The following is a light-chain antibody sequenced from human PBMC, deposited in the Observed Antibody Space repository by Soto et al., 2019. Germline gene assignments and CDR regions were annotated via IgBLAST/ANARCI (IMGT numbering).Light chain of an antibody. CDR2: TNN. V-gene: IGLV1-47*01. J-gene: IGLJ2*01. CDR1: SSNIGSNY. CDR3: ATWDDSLSGVV. Sequence: QAVVTQPPSASGTPGQRITISCSGSSSNIGSNYVYWYRQLPGTAPKLLIYTNNQRPSGVPDRFSGSKSGTSASLAISGLRSEDEADYYCATWDDSLSGVVFGGGNKLTVL.